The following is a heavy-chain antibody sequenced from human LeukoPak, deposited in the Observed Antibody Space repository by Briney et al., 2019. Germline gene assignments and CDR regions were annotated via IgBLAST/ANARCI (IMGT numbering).Heavy chain of an antibody. Sequence: GGSLTLSCATSGFTFSSYGMHWVRQAPGKGLEWVAVISYDGSNKYYADSVKGRFTISRDNSKNTLYLQMNSLRAEDTAVYYCAKEQRSGSHYYYYGMDVWGQGTTVTVSS. CDR1: GFTFSSYG. J-gene: IGHJ6*02. CDR3: AKEQRSGSHYYYYGMDV. D-gene: IGHD1-1*01. V-gene: IGHV3-30*18. CDR2: ISYDGSNK.